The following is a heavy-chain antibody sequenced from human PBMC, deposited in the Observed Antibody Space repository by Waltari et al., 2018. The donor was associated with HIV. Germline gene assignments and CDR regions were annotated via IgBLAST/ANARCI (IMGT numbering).Heavy chain of an antibody. CDR1: GGSISSSSYY. Sequence: QLQLQESGPGLVKPSETLSLTCTVSGGSISSSSYYWGWIRQPPGKGLEWSGSIYYSGSTYYNPTLKSRVTISVDTSKNQFSLKLSSVTAADTAVYYCARETNLYGLLTYYYCYGMDVWGQGTTVTVSS. J-gene: IGHJ6*02. CDR3: ARETNLYGLLTYYYCYGMDV. CDR2: IYYSGST. V-gene: IGHV4-39*07. D-gene: IGHD2-15*01.